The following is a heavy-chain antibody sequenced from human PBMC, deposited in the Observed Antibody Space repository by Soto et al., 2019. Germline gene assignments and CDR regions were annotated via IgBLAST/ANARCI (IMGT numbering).Heavy chain of an antibody. Sequence: GGSLRLSCAASGFTFSNAWMSWVRQAPGKGLEWVGRIKSKTDGGTTDYAAPVKGRFTISRDDSKNTLYLQMNSLKTEDTAVYYCTKVGTDSPLGMYYYYMDVWGKGTTVTVSS. D-gene: IGHD1-1*01. CDR1: GFTFSNAW. V-gene: IGHV3-15*01. CDR3: TKVGTDSPLGMYYYYMDV. CDR2: IKSKTDGGTT. J-gene: IGHJ6*03.